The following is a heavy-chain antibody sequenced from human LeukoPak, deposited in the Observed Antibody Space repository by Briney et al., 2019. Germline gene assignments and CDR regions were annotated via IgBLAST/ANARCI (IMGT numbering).Heavy chain of an antibody. V-gene: IGHV3-7*01. D-gene: IGHD2-8*01. CDR2: INQDVSRI. CDR1: GFSFSRYW. CDR3: ARLKDDVTKFDY. J-gene: IGHJ4*02. Sequence: PGRSLRLSCAGYGFSFSRYWMAWVRQAPGKGLEWVASINQDVSRIHYVDSVKGRFTISRDNARNSLFLQMNSLRVEDTAVYYCARLKDDVTKFDYWGQGTLDTVSS.